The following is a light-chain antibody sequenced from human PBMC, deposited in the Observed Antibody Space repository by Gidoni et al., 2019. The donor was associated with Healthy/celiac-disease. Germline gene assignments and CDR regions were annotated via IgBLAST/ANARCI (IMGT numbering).Light chain of an antibody. Sequence: QLVLTQSPSASASLGASVKLTCTLSSGHSSYAIAWHQQQPEKGPRYLMKLNSDGSHSKGDGIPDRFSGSSSGAGRCLTISSLQSEDEADYYCQTWGTGIRVVFGGGTKLTVL. CDR2: LNSDGSH. CDR1: SGHSSYA. J-gene: IGLJ2*01. CDR3: QTWGTGIRVV. V-gene: IGLV4-69*01.